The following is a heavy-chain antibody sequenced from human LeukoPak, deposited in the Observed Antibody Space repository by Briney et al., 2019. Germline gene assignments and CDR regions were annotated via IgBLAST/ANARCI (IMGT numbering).Heavy chain of an antibody. D-gene: IGHD4-17*01. J-gene: IGHJ3*02. CDR1: GGSISSYY. CDR2: IYTSGST. CDR3: ARAYGDYEDGGNAFDI. V-gene: IGHV4-4*07. Sequence: SETLSLTCTVSGGSISSYYWSWIRQPAGKGLEWIGRIYTSGSTNYNPSLKSRVTMSVDTSKNQFSLKLSSVTAADTAVYYCARAYGDYEDGGNAFDIWGQGTMVTVSS.